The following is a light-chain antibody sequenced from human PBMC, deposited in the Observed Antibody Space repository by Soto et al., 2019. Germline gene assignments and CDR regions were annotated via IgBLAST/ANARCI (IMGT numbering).Light chain of an antibody. CDR2: KAS. Sequence: DIQMTQSPSTVSASVGDTVTITCRASQSLSYWLAWYQQKPGQAPKLLIHKASTLESGVPSRFSGSGSGTEFTLTISSLQPDDFATFYCQQYDRFPYTFGQGTKLEIK. J-gene: IGKJ2*01. CDR3: QQYDRFPYT. V-gene: IGKV1-5*03. CDR1: QSLSYW.